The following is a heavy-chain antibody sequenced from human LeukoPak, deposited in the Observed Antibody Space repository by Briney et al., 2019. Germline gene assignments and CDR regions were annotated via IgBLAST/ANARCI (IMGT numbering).Heavy chain of an antibody. D-gene: IGHD3-22*01. J-gene: IGHJ4*02. V-gene: IGHV1-69*05. CDR3: ARDEAGYDSSGYYFDY. CDR1: GGTFSSYA. Sequence: ASVKVSCKASGGTFSSYAISWVRQAPGQGLDWMGRLIPIFGTANYAQKFQGRVTITTDESTSTAYMELSSLRSEDTAVYYCARDEAGYDSSGYYFDYWGQGTLVTVSS. CDR2: LIPIFGTA.